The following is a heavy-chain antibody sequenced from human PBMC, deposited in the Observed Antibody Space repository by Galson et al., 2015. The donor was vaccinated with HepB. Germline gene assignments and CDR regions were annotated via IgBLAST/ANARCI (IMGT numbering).Heavy chain of an antibody. CDR1: GFTFSSYA. D-gene: IGHD6-13*01. CDR2: ISYDGSNK. J-gene: IGHJ4*02. Sequence: SLRLSCAASGFTFSSYAMHWVRQAPGKGLEWVAVISYDGSNKYYADSVKGRFTISRDNSKNTLYLQMNSLRAEDTAVYYCARDRKFRRAAGTAFDYWGQGTLVTVSS. CDR3: ARDRKFRRAAGTAFDY. V-gene: IGHV3-30-3*01.